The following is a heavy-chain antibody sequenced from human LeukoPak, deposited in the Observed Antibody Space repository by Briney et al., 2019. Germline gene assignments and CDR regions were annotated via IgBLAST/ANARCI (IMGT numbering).Heavy chain of an antibody. V-gene: IGHV3-43*01. J-gene: IGHJ4*02. CDR2: ISWNGVTT. CDR3: AASDGEQQLAL. Sequence: GGSLRLSCAASGFSFRGYTMHWVRQVPERGLEWVSLISWNGVTTYYRDSVKGRFTISRDDSKNSLYLQMNSLTSEDSALYYCAASDGEQQLALWGQGTLVTVSS. D-gene: IGHD6-13*01. CDR1: GFSFRGYT.